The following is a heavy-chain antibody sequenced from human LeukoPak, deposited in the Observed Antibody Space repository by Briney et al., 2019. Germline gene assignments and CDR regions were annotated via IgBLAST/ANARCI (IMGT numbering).Heavy chain of an antibody. CDR2: ISSNGGST. CDR1: GFTFSSYT. Sequence: PGGSLRLSCAASGFTFSSYTMYWVRQAPGKGLEYVSAISSNGGSTYYANSVKGRFTISRDNSKNTLYLQMGSLGGEDMAVYYCAREVNWRLDYGGQGTLVTVSS. CDR3: AREVNWRLDY. V-gene: IGHV3-64*01. D-gene: IGHD1-1*01. J-gene: IGHJ4*02.